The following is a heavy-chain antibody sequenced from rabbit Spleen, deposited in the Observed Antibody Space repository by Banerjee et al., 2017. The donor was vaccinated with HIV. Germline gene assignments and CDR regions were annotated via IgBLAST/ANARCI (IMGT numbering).Heavy chain of an antibody. CDR1: GFDLNTYG. Sequence: QEQLMGSGGGLVQPGGSLKLSCKGSGFDLNTYGVSWVRQAPGKGLEWIAYIDPVFGATYYATWVNGRFTISSQNAQNTLYLQLNSLTAADTATYFCVRGASSSGYYSLWGPGTLVTVS. CDR3: VRGASSSGYYSL. D-gene: IGHD1-1*01. J-gene: IGHJ4*01. CDR2: IDPVFGAT. V-gene: IGHV1S47*01.